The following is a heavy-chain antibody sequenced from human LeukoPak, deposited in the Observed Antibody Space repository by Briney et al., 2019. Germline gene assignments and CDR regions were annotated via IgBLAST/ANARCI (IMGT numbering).Heavy chain of an antibody. D-gene: IGHD6-13*01. CDR1: GYTFTSYD. J-gene: IGHJ6*02. CDR2: MNPNSGNT. CDR3: ASVSSSWYRYYYGMDV. V-gene: IGHV1-8*01. Sequence: ASVKVSCKASGYTFTSYDINWVRQATGQGLEWMGWMNPNSGNTGYAQKLQGRVTMTRNTSISTAYMELSSLRSEDTAVYYCASVSSSWYRYYYGMDVWGQGTTVTVSS.